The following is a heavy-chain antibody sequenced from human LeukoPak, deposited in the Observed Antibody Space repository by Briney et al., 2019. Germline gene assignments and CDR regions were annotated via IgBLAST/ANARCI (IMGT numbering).Heavy chain of an antibody. CDR1: GGSNNSYY. J-gene: IGHJ5*02. CDR2: THPSGNT. Sequence: PSETLSLTCTVSGGSNNSYYWSWIRQPPGKGLEWIGYTHPSGNTNYSPSLRSRVTISIDMSRNQFSLKLSSVTAADTAVYYCARKAPKKGWFDPWGQGTLVTVSS. CDR3: ARKAPKKGWFDP. V-gene: IGHV4-4*09.